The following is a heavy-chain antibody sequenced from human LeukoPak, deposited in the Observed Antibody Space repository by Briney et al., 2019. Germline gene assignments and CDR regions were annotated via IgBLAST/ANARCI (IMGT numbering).Heavy chain of an antibody. CDR2: IIPNLRIA. Sequence: SVKVSCKAFGGIFSNYGIGWARQAPGQGLEWMGRIIPNLRIANFAQKLQGRVTMTTDTSTSTAYMELRSLRSDDTAVHYCARVARDRRIVGAIPSPFDPWGQGTLVTVSS. CDR1: GGIFSNYG. V-gene: IGHV1-69*04. D-gene: IGHD1-26*01. J-gene: IGHJ5*02. CDR3: ARVARDRRIVGAIPSPFDP.